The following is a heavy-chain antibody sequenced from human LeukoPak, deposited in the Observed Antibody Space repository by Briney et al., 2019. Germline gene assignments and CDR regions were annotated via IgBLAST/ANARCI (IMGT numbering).Heavy chain of an antibody. Sequence: TGGSLRLSCAASGFTFSSYAMHWVRQAPGKGLEWVAVISYDGSNKYYADSVKGRFIISRDNSKNTLYLQMNSLRAEDTAVYYCARASSWYLDYWGQGTLVTVSS. CDR3: ARASSWYLDY. V-gene: IGHV3-30-3*01. D-gene: IGHD6-13*01. J-gene: IGHJ4*02. CDR2: ISYDGSNK. CDR1: GFTFSSYA.